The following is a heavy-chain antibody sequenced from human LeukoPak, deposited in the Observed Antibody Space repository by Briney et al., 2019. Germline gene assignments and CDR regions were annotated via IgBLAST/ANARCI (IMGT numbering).Heavy chain of an antibody. V-gene: IGHV4-39*01. CDR2: IHYSGTT. Sequence: SETLSLTCTVSGGSISSSNYYWDWIRQPPGRGLEWIANIHYSGTTYYNPSLKSRVTISVDTSKNQVSLKLSSVTAADTAVYYCARSDCSSSTCNYFYGMDVWGQGTTVTVSS. J-gene: IGHJ6*02. CDR1: GGSISSSNYY. D-gene: IGHD2-2*01. CDR3: ARSDCSSSTCNYFYGMDV.